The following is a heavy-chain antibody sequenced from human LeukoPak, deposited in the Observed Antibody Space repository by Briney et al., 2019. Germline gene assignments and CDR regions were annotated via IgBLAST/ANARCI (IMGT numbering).Heavy chain of an antibody. J-gene: IGHJ5*02. Sequence: SESLSLTCTVSGGSISSYYWSWIRQPAVTGLEWIGRIYTSGSNNYNPSPKSGVTMSVDTSRNQFSLKRSSVTAADTAVYYCARDRITMIVGYWFDPWGQGTLVTVSS. D-gene: IGHD3-22*01. CDR1: GGSISSYY. CDR3: ARDRITMIVGYWFDP. CDR2: IYTSGSN. V-gene: IGHV4-4*07.